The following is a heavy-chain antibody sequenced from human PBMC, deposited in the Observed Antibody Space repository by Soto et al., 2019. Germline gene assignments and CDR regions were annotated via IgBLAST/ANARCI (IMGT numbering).Heavy chain of an antibody. Sequence: PSETLSLTCTVSGGSISSSSHYWGWIRQPPGKTLEWIGTMYYSGSTYYNPSLKSRLTVSIDTSKNQFSLKLTSVTATDTAVYYCARHVVEGFWSGYPFDFWGQGTLVTVSS. D-gene: IGHD3-3*01. V-gene: IGHV4-39*01. CDR1: GGSISSSSHY. CDR3: ARHVVEGFWSGYPFDF. CDR2: MYYSGST. J-gene: IGHJ4*02.